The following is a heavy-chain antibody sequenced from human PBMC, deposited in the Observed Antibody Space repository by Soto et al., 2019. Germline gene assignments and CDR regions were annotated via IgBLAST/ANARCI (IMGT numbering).Heavy chain of an antibody. J-gene: IGHJ3*02. CDR3: ARVSRGAFDI. CDR1: GYTFTSYF. V-gene: IGHV1-46*01. CDR2: FDPSGVAT. Sequence: QVQLVQSGAEVKKPGASVKVSCKASGYTFTSYFIHWVRQAPGQGLEWMGVFDPSGVATNSAQKFQGRLTMTRDTSTSTVYMDLTSVGSDDTALYYCARVSRGAFDIWGQGTLVTVSS.